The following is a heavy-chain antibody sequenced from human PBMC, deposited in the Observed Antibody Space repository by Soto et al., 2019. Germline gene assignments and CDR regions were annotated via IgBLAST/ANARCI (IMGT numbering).Heavy chain of an antibody. CDR2: ISSTTNYI. V-gene: IGHV3-21*06. CDR1: GFTFTRFS. CDR3: ARESEDLTSNFDY. J-gene: IGHJ4*02. Sequence: EVQLVESGGGLVKPGGSLKPSVAAPGFTFTRFSINWVPQAPGKGLGGVSSISSTTNYIYYGDSMKGRFTISRDNAKNSLYLEMNSLRAEDTAVYYCARESEDLTSNFDYWGQGTLVTVSS.